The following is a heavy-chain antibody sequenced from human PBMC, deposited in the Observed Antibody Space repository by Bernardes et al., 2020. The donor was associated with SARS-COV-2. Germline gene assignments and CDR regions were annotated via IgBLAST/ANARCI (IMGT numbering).Heavy chain of an antibody. Sequence: ETLSLTCTVSGGSLDTFYWSWIRQAPGKGLEWLGYIHYSGTTRYNPSHASRVSLSLDTDTNRVSLTLTSVTAADTAMYYCARAPDFGDFEGYFQFWGQGTLVTVSS. V-gene: IGHV4-59*01. CDR3: ARAPDFGDFEGYFQF. J-gene: IGHJ4*02. CDR2: IHYSGTT. D-gene: IGHD4-17*01. CDR1: GGSLDTFY.